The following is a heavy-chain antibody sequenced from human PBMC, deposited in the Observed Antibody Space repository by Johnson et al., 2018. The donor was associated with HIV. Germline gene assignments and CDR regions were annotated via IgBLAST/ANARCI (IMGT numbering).Heavy chain of an antibody. Sequence: VQLVESGGGVVRPGGSLRLSCAASGFTFDDYGMSWVRQAPGKGLKWVSGINWNGGITGYADSVTGRFTISRENAKNSLYLQMNSLRAGDTAVYYWARGPPLQWELRGNAFDIWGQGTMVTVSS. D-gene: IGHD1-26*01. CDR1: GFTFDDYG. CDR2: INWNGGIT. J-gene: IGHJ3*02. V-gene: IGHV3-20*04. CDR3: ARGPPLQWELRGNAFDI.